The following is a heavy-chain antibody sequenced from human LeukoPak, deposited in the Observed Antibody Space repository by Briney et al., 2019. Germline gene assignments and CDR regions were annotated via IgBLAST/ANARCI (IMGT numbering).Heavy chain of an antibody. CDR3: ARSFRGVVRGVTSSIWFDP. CDR2: IIPILGIA. Sequence: SVKVSCKASGGTFSSYAISWVRQAPGQGLEWMGRIIPILGIANYEQKCQGRVTITADKSTSTAYMELSSLRSEDTAVYYCARSFRGVVRGVTSSIWFDPWGQGTLVTVSS. J-gene: IGHJ5*02. D-gene: IGHD3-10*01. V-gene: IGHV1-69*04. CDR1: GGTFSSYA.